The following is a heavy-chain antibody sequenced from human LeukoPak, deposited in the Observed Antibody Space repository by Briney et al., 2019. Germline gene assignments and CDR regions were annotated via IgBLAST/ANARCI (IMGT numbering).Heavy chain of an antibody. J-gene: IGHJ4*02. Sequence: GGSLRLSCAASGFTFSSYSMNWVRQAPGKGLEWVSSISSSSSYIYYADSVKGRFTISRDNAKNSLYLQMNSLRAEDTAVYYCARFNWDYHYFDYWGQGTLVTVSS. CDR3: ARFNWDYHYFDY. D-gene: IGHD1-7*01. CDR1: GFTFSSYS. CDR2: ISSSSSYI. V-gene: IGHV3-21*01.